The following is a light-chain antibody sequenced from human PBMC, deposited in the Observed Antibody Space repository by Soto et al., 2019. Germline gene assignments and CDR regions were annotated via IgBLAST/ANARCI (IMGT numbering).Light chain of an antibody. Sequence: QSVLTQPPSASGSPGQSVTISCTGASVDVGAYNYVSWYQQHPGKAPKFMIYEVSKRPSGVPDRFSGSKSGNTASLTVSGLQAEDEADYYCSSYAGSNNWVFGGGTKLTVL. V-gene: IGLV2-8*01. CDR2: EVS. CDR3: SSYAGSNNWV. J-gene: IGLJ3*02. CDR1: SVDVGAYNY.